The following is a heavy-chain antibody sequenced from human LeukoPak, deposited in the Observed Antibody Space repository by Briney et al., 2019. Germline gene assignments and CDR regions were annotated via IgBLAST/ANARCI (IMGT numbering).Heavy chain of an antibody. J-gene: IGHJ4*02. CDR2: IYYSGST. CDR3: ARSHYYDSWDY. CDR1: RGSISSYY. D-gene: IGHD3-22*01. V-gene: IGHV4-59*01. Sequence: SETLPLTCTVSRGSISSYYWSWIRQPPGKGLEWIGYIYYSGSTNYNPSLKSQVTISVDTSKNQFSLKLSSVTAADTAVYYCARSHYYDSWDYWGQGTLVTVSS.